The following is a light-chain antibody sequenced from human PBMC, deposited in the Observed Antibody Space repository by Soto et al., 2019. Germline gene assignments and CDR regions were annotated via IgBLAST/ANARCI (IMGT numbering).Light chain of an antibody. CDR3: QQYNNWPRT. Sequence: EIVMTQSPATLSVSPGERATLSCRASQSVSSNLAWYQQKPGQAPRLLIYGASTRDTGIPARFSGSGSGTEFTLTISSLQSEDLAVYYCQQYNNWPRTFGQGTKLEIK. V-gene: IGKV3-15*01. J-gene: IGKJ2*01. CDR2: GAS. CDR1: QSVSSN.